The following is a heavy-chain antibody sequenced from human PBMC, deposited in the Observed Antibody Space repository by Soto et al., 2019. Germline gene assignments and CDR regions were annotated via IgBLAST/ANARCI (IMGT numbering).Heavy chain of an antibody. V-gene: IGHV3-33*01. CDR3: ARDVEYSSSLGMDV. CDR1: GFTFSSYG. Sequence: GGSLRLSCAASGFTFSSYGMHWVRQAPGKGLEWVAVIWYDGSNKYYADSVKGRFTISRDNSKNTLYLQMNSLRAEDTAVYYCARDVEYSSSLGMDVWGQGTTVTVSS. J-gene: IGHJ6*02. CDR2: IWYDGSNK. D-gene: IGHD6-6*01.